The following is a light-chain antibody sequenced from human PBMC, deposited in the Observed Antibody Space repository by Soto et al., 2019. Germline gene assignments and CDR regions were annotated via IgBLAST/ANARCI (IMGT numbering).Light chain of an antibody. V-gene: IGKV3-20*01. CDR1: QTVSSSF. CDR3: QQYGSSPMYT. CDR2: CAS. Sequence: EIVLTQSPGTLSVSPGERATLSCRASQTVSSSFLAWYQQKPGQAPGLLIHCASTRATGIPDRFSGSGSGTDFTLTISRLEPEDFAVYYCQQYGSSPMYTFGQGTKLEIK. J-gene: IGKJ2*01.